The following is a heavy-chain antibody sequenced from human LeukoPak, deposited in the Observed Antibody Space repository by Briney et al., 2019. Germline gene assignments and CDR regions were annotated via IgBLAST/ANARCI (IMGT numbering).Heavy chain of an antibody. CDR3: ASFLVSSGYYYSP. CDR2: IIPIFGTA. Sequence: SVTVSCTASGGTFSSYAISWVRQAPGQGLEWMGGIIPIFGTANYAQKFQGRVTITADESTSTAYMELSSLRSEDTAVYYCASFLVSSGYYYSPWGQGTLVTVSS. V-gene: IGHV1-69*13. CDR1: GGTFSSYA. D-gene: IGHD3-22*01. J-gene: IGHJ5*02.